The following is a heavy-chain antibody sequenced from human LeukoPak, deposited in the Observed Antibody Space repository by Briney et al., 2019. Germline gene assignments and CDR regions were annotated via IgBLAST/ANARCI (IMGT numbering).Heavy chain of an antibody. J-gene: IGHJ4*02. V-gene: IGHV3-49*03. Sequence: GGSLRLSCTASGFTFSDYAMSWFRQAPGKGLDWVGFIRSKAHGGTAEYAASVKHRFTISRDDSKSIAYLQMNSLKIEDTAVYYCSRDPTTIARGYFDYWGQGTLVTVS. CDR3: SRDPTTIARGYFDY. CDR2: IRSKAHGGTA. D-gene: IGHD1-1*01. CDR1: GFTFSDYA.